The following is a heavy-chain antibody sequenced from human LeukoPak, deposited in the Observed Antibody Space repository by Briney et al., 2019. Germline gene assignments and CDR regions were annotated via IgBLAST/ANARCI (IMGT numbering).Heavy chain of an antibody. V-gene: IGHV3-21*01. J-gene: IGHJ4*02. Sequence: VGSLRLSCAASGFTFSSYSMNCVRQAPGKGLEWVSSISSSGCYIYSADSVKGRFTSSRDNAKNSLYLQMNSLRAEDTAVYYCATVASSGFDYWGQGTLVTVSS. D-gene: IGHD3-10*01. CDR1: GFTFSSYS. CDR2: ISSSGCYI. CDR3: ATVASSGFDY.